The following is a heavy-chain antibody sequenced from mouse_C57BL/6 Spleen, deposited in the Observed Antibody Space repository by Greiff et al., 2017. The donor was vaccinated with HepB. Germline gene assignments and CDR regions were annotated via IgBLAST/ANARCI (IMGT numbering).Heavy chain of an antibody. J-gene: IGHJ4*01. D-gene: IGHD2-2*01. CDR3: ARGGYDAGYAMDY. CDR1: GFSLTSYG. V-gene: IGHV2-6*03. CDR2: IWSAGST. Sequence: VKVEESGPGLVAPSQSLSITCTVSGFSLTSYGVHWVRQPPGKGLEWLVVIWSAGSTTYNSALKSRLSISKDNSKSQVFLKMNSLQTDDTAIYYCARGGYDAGYAMDYWGQGTSVTVSS.